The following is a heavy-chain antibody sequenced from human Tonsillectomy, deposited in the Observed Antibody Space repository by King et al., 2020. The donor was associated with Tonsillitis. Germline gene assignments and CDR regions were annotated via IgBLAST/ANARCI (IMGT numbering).Heavy chain of an antibody. V-gene: IGHV3-30-3*01. CDR3: AREPPTMVRGVPSVSYYYYMDV. Sequence: VQLVESGGGVVQPGRSLRLSCAASGFTFSSYAMHWVRQAPGKGLEWVAVISYDGSNKYYADSVKVRFTISRDNSKNTLYLQMNSLRAEETAVYYCAREPPTMVRGVPSVSYYYYMDVWGKGTTVTVSS. CDR2: ISYDGSNK. CDR1: GFTFSSYA. J-gene: IGHJ6*03. D-gene: IGHD3-10*01.